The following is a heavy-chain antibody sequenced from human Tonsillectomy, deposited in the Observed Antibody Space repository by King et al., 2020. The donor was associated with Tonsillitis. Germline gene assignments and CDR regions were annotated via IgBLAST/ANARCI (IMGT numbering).Heavy chain of an antibody. CDR2: LYYSGST. D-gene: IGHD1-26*01. CDR1: GGSIRSGSYY. Sequence: QLKESGPGLVKPSETLSLTCTVSGGSIRSGSYYWGWIRQPPGKGLEWIGSLYYSGSTYYNPSLRSRVTISVDTSKNQLSLKLSSVTAADTAVYYCGALNSYYFYMDVWGKGTTVTVSS. CDR3: GALNSYYFYMDV. J-gene: IGHJ6*03. V-gene: IGHV4-39*01.